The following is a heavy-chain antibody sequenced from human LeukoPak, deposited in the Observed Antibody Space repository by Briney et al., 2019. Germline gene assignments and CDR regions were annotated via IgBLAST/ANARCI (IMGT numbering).Heavy chain of an antibody. CDR3: AKGDVGEFDY. D-gene: IGHD3-16*01. J-gene: IGHJ4*02. Sequence: GGSLRLSCAASGFTFNTYNMNWVRQAPGKGLEWVSSISSSSSSYIYYADSVKGRFAISRDNAKDSLYLQMNSLRAEDTAVYYCAKGDVGEFDYWGQGTLVTVSS. CDR1: GFTFNTYN. CDR2: ISSSSSSYI. V-gene: IGHV3-21*04.